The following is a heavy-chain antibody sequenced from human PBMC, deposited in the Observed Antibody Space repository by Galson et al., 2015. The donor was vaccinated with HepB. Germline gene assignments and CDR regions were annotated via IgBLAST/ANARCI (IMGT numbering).Heavy chain of an antibody. CDR2: ISGSGGST. Sequence: SLRLSCAASGFTFSSYAMSWVRQAPGKGLEWVSAISGSGGSTYYADSVKGRFTISRDNSKNTLYLQMNSLRAEDTAVYYCANVMVAAHGWFDPWGQGTLVTVSS. CDR1: GFTFSSYA. CDR3: ANVMVAAHGWFDP. D-gene: IGHD2-15*01. J-gene: IGHJ5*02. V-gene: IGHV3-23*01.